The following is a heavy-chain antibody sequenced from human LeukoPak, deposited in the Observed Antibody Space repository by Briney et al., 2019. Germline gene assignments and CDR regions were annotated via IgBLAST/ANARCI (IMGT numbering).Heavy chain of an antibody. D-gene: IGHD3-3*01. V-gene: IGHV6-1*01. CDR1: GDSVSSNGES. J-gene: IGHJ4*02. CDR2: TYYRSQQWHS. Sequence: SQTLSLTCAISGDSVSSNGESWNWIRQSPSRGLEWLGRTYYRSQQWHSDYAPSVKGRITLNPDTSKNQFSLHLNSMTPEDTAVYYCGRETDFGVVTNWGQGTLVTVSS. CDR3: GRETDFGVVTN.